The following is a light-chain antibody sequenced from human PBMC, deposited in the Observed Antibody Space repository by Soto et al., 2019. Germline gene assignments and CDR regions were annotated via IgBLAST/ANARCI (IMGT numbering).Light chain of an antibody. CDR1: QAINNY. CDR3: QKVNAFPT. V-gene: IGKV1-27*01. Sequence: DIQMTQSPSSLSASVGDRVTITCRASQAINNYLAWYQQKPGKVPTLLLSAASTLQSGVPSRVSGSGSGTDFTLTISRLQPEDVATYYCQKVNAFPTFGGGTKVEI. CDR2: AAS. J-gene: IGKJ4*01.